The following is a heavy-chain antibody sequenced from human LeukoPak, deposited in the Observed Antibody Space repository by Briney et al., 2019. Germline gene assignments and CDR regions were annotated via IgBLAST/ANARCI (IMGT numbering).Heavy chain of an antibody. CDR2: ISDSGGGT. D-gene: IGHD4-17*01. J-gene: IGHJ4*02. CDR1: GFTFNNYA. Sequence: PGGSLRLSCAASGFTFNNYAMSWVRQAPGKGLEWVSAISDSGGGTYYADSVKGRFTISRDNSKNTLYLQMNTLRAEDTAVYYCAKDPYSSVTSYFDYWGQGTLVTVSS. V-gene: IGHV3-23*01. CDR3: AKDPYSSVTSYFDY.